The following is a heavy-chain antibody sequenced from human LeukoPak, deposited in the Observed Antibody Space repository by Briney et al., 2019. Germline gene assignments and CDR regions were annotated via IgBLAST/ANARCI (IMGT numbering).Heavy chain of an antibody. Sequence: SETLSLTRSVSGGSISSSSSYWGWIRRPPGKGLEWIATIHYSGSTNYNPSLKSRVTISVDTPKNQFSLKLSSVTAADTAVYYCARHTSGSSLDYWGQGTLVTVSS. CDR1: GGSISSSSSY. V-gene: IGHV4-39*01. CDR2: IHYSGST. CDR3: ARHTSGSSLDY. J-gene: IGHJ4*02. D-gene: IGHD6-6*01.